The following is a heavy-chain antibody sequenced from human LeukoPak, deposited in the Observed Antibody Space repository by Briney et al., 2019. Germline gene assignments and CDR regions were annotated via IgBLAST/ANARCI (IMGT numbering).Heavy chain of an antibody. CDR3: ARGHEYYYDSSGYDY. CDR1: GFTFSSYW. J-gene: IGHJ4*02. Sequence: GGSLRLSCAASGFTFSSYWMCWVRQAPGKGLEWVANIKQDGSEKYYVDSVKGRFTISRDNAKNSLYLQMNSLKAEDTAVYYCARGHEYYYDSSGYDYWGQGTLVTVSS. CDR2: IKQDGSEK. D-gene: IGHD3-22*01. V-gene: IGHV3-7*01.